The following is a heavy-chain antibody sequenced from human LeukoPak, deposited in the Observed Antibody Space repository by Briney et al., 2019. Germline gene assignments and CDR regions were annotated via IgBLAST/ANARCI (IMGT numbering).Heavy chain of an antibody. CDR1: GFTFSSYA. V-gene: IGHV3-23*01. CDR2: ISGSGGST. D-gene: IGHD3-16*01. Sequence: PGGSLRLSCAASGFTFSSYAMSWVRQAPGKGLEWVSAISGSGGSTYYADSVKGRFTISRDNSKNTLYLQMNNLRAEDTAVYYCAKDLLVFGGIDYWGQGTLVTVSS. J-gene: IGHJ4*02. CDR3: AKDLLVFGGIDY.